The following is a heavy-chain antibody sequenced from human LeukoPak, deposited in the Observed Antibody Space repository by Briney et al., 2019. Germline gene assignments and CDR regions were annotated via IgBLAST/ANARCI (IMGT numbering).Heavy chain of an antibody. Sequence: GGSLRLSCAASGFTFSSYGMHWVRQAPGKGLEWVAIISYDGSNKYYADSVKGRFTISRDNSKNTLYLQMNSLRAKDTALYYCARDYYDSSGSSWFDPWGQGTLVTVSS. D-gene: IGHD3-22*01. CDR2: ISYDGSNK. CDR3: ARDYYDSSGSSWFDP. V-gene: IGHV3-30*03. CDR1: GFTFSSYG. J-gene: IGHJ5*02.